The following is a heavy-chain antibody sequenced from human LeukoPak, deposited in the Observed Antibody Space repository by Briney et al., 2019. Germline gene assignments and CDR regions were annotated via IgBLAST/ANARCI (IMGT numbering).Heavy chain of an antibody. CDR1: GGSISSSSYY. CDR3: AREVARTPWIDY. CDR2: IYYSGTT. V-gene: IGHV4-39*02. Sequence: SETLSLTCTVSGGSISSSSYYWGWIRQPPGKGLEWIGSIYYSGTTYYNPSLKSRVTISVDTSKNQFSLKLSSVTAADTAVYYCAREVARTPWIDYWGQGTLVTVSS. D-gene: IGHD6-19*01. J-gene: IGHJ4*02.